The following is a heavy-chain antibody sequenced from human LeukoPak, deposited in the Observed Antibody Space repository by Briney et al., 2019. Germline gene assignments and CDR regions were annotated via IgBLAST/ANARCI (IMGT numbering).Heavy chain of an antibody. CDR3: AKSPYGSGSYNSKDDY. Sequence: QPGGSLRLSCAASGFTFDDYAMHWVRQAPGKGLEWVSLIGGDGGSTYYADSVKGRFTISRDNSKNSLYLQMNSLRTEDTALYYCAKSPYGSGSYNSKDDYWGQGTLVTVSS. D-gene: IGHD3-10*01. CDR1: GFTFDDYA. CDR2: IGGDGGST. J-gene: IGHJ4*02. V-gene: IGHV3-43*02.